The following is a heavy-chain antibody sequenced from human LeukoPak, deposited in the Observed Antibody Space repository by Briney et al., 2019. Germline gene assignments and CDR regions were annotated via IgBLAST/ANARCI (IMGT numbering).Heavy chain of an antibody. CDR1: GGSFSGYY. V-gene: IGHV4-34*01. CDR3: AKGLYYKDRSGYPA. Sequence: PSETLSLTCAVYGGSFSGYYWSWIRQPPGKGLEWIGEINHSGSTNYNPSLKSRVTISVDTSKNQFSLKLSSVTAADTAVYYCAKGLYYKDRSGYPAWGQGTLVTVSS. J-gene: IGHJ5*02. CDR2: INHSGST. D-gene: IGHD3-22*01.